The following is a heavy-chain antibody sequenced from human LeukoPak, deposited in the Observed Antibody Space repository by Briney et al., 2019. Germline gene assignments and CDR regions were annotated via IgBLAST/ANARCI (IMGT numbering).Heavy chain of an antibody. J-gene: IGHJ4*02. Sequence: ASVKVSCKASGYTFVSYDISWVRQAPGQGLEWMGWISADNGNTNYVQKFQGRVTMTTDTSTNIAYMELRNLRSDDTAVYYCARVHAYYFDYWGQGTLITVSS. CDR2: ISADNGNT. V-gene: IGHV1-18*01. CDR3: ARVHAYYFDY. CDR1: GYTFVSYD. D-gene: IGHD3-10*01.